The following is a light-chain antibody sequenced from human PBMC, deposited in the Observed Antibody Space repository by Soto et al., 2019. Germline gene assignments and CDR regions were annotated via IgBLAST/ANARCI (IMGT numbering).Light chain of an antibody. CDR2: DGS. Sequence: DIQMTQSPSTLSASVGDRITITCRASQNINTWLAWYQQIPGEAPKLLIYDGSTLERGVPSRFSGSGSGTEFTLTNSSLQPEDFATFYCQQYKTYSRTFGQGTTVEVK. V-gene: IGKV1-5*03. CDR3: QQYKTYSRT. CDR1: QNINTW. J-gene: IGKJ1*01.